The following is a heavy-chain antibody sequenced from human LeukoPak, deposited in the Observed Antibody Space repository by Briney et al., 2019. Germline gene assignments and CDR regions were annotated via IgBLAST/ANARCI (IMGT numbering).Heavy chain of an antibody. Sequence: SVKVSCKASGGTYAISWVRQAPGQGLEWMGGIIPIYGTTNYAQKFQGRVTITADESTSTAYMELSSLRPDDTAVYFCARDLKLYSSSSNYFDYWGQGTLVTVSS. CDR3: ARDLKLYSSSSNYFDY. V-gene: IGHV1-69*01. J-gene: IGHJ4*02. CDR2: IIPIYGTT. CDR1: GGTYA. D-gene: IGHD6-6*01.